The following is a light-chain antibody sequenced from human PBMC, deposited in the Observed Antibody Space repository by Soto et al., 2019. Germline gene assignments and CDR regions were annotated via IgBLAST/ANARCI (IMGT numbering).Light chain of an antibody. CDR2: QAS. CDR1: QSINTW. CDR3: QQYKSYST. V-gene: IGKV1-5*03. J-gene: IGKJ2*01. Sequence: DIQMTQSPSTLSASVGDRVTITCRASQSINTWLAWYQQKPGKAPRFLIYQASSLESCVPSRFSGSGFGTEFTLTISNLQPDDFATYYCQQYKSYSTFGQGTKVDIK.